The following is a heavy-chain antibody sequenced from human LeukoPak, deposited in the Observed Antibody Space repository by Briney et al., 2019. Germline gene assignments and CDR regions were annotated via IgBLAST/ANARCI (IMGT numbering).Heavy chain of an antibody. D-gene: IGHD1-26*01. Sequence: GGSLRLSCEASGFTFSSDAMSWVRQAPGRGLEWVAAIGPSGSTYYADSVKGRFSISRDNSKDTLNLQMNSLRVDDTAIYYCARSISGRSGSRGGRYYFDFWGQGASVTVSS. CDR1: GFTFSSDA. CDR3: ARSISGRSGSRGGRYYFDF. J-gene: IGHJ4*02. V-gene: IGHV3-23*01. CDR2: IGPSGST.